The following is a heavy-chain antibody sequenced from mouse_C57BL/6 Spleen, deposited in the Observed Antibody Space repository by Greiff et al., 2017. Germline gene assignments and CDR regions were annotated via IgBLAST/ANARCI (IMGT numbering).Heavy chain of an antibody. CDR2: IYPGDGAT. CDR3: ARSTVVADYAMDD. CDR1: GYAFSSSW. V-gene: IGHV1-82*01. J-gene: IGHJ4*01. D-gene: IGHD1-1*01. Sequence: VQLQQSGPELVKPGASVKISCKASGYAFSSSWMNWVKQRPGKGLEWIGRIYPGDGATNYNGKFKGKATLTADKSSSTAYMQLSSLTSEDSAVYFCARSTVVADYAMDDWGQGTSVTVSS.